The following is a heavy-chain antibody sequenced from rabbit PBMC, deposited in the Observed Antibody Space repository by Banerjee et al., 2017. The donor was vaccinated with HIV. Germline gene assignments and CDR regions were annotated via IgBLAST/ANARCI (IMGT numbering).Heavy chain of an antibody. CDR1: GFSFSYKYV. D-gene: IGHD6-1*01. CDR2: INTSTGNT. CDR3: SRGLVMLCL. Sequence: QEQLEESGGDLVKPEGFLTLTCTASGFSFSYKYVRCWGRQAPGKVLEWVACINTSTGNTVYATWAQGRFTVSNASWTTVTLQMSSLTAADPATYFCSRGLVMLCLWGPGTLVPVS. V-gene: IGHV1S45*01. J-gene: IGHJ4*01.